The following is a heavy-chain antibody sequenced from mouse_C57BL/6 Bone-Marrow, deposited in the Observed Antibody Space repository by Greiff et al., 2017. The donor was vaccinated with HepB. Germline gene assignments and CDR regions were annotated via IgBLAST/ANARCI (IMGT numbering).Heavy chain of an antibody. CDR2: INYDGSST. J-gene: IGHJ1*03. CDR3: ARDKDYGSSPHWYFDV. CDR1: GFTFSDYY. V-gene: IGHV5-16*01. Sequence: EVKLMESEGGLVQPGSSMKLSCTASGFTFSDYYMAWVRQVPEKGLEWVANINYDGSSTYYLDSLKSRFIISRDNAKNILYLQMSSLKSEDTATYYCARDKDYGSSPHWYFDVWGTGTTVTVSS. D-gene: IGHD1-1*01.